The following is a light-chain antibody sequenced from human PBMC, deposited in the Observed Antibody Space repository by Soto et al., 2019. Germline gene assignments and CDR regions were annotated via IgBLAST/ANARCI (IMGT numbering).Light chain of an antibody. J-gene: IGKJ2*01. V-gene: IGKV1-5*01. Sequence: SINKWVAWFQQKSGRAPKLLIYDAATLQSGVPSRFSGTGSGTDFSLTISSPQPEDFATYYCQQYNIGYTFGQGTKVDIK. CDR3: QQYNIGYT. CDR1: SINKW. CDR2: DAA.